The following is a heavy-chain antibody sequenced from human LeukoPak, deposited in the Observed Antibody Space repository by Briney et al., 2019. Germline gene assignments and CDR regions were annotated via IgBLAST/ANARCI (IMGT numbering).Heavy chain of an antibody. V-gene: IGHV4-59*01. CDR3: ARYGSGNYYHRGFDS. Sequence: PSETLSLTCTVSGDSISFYYWSWIRQPPGKGLEWIGYIYYSGTTSYNPSLRSRLTISVDTSKNQFSLRLTSVTAADAAVYYCARYGSGNYYHRGFDSWGQGTLVTVSS. CDR2: IYYSGTT. D-gene: IGHD3-10*01. J-gene: IGHJ4*02. CDR1: GDSISFYY.